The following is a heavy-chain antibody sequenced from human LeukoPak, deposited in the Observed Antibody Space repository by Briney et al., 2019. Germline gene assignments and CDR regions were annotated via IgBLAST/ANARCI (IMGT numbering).Heavy chain of an antibody. CDR2: ISSSSSYI. D-gene: IGHD3-10*01. Sequence: GGSLRLSCAASGFTFSSYIMNWVCQAPGKGLEWGSSISSSSSYIYYADSVKGRFTISRDNAKNSLYLQMNSLRAEDTAVYYCAREDYGSGRASDYWGQGTLVTVSS. V-gene: IGHV3-21*01. J-gene: IGHJ4*02. CDR1: GFTFSSYI. CDR3: AREDYGSGRASDY.